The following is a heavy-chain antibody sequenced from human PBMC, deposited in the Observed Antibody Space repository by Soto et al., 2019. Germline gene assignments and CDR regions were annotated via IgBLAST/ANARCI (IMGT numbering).Heavy chain of an antibody. V-gene: IGHV1-46*01. CDR2: INPSGGST. CDR1: GYTFTSYY. D-gene: IGHD4-17*01. Sequence: ASMKVSCKASGYTFTSYYMHWVRQAPGQGLEWMGIINPSGGSTSYAQMFQGRVTMTRDTSTSTVYMELSSLRSEDTAVYYCAREDSMTTVVTRNAFDIWGQGTMVTVSS. J-gene: IGHJ3*02. CDR3: AREDSMTTVVTRNAFDI.